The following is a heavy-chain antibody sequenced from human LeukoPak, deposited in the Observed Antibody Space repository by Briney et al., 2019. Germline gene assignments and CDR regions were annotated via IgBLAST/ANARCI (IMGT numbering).Heavy chain of an antibody. V-gene: IGHV3-23*01. Sequence: GGSLRLSCAASGFTFSSYAMSWVRQAPGKGLEWVSAISGSGGSTYYADSVKGRFTISRDNPKNTLYLQMNSLRAEDTAVYYCAKDAWIQLWLSAFDYWGQGTLVTVSS. CDR3: AKDAWIQLWLSAFDY. J-gene: IGHJ4*02. CDR2: ISGSGGST. D-gene: IGHD5-18*01. CDR1: GFTFSSYA.